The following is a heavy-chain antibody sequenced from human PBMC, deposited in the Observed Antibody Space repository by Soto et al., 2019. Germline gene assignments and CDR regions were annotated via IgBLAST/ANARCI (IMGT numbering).Heavy chain of an antibody. J-gene: IGHJ5*02. D-gene: IGHD3-16*01. Sequence: QVQLQESGPGLVKPPGTLSLTCAVSNGSITSGNRWSWVRQPPGKGLEWIGDIYQTGSTNYNPSLRSRVIISIDKSKNNFPLSLSPVTAADTAVYFCARVWGALAPIAGWFGPWGRGILVTVSS. CDR2: IYQTGST. CDR1: NGSITSGNR. V-gene: IGHV4-4*01. CDR3: ARVWGALAPIAGWFGP.